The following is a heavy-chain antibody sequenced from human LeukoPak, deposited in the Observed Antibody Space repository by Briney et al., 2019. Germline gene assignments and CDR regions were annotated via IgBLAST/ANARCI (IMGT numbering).Heavy chain of an antibody. Sequence: GGSLRLSCAASGFTFSSYAMSWVRQAPGKGLEWVSAISGSGGSTYYADSVKGRFTISRDNSKNTLYLQMNSLRAEDTAVYYCAGDRRPYYYYYYMDVWGKGTTVTVSS. CDR2: ISGSGGST. D-gene: IGHD3-16*02. CDR3: AGDRRPYYYYYYMDV. J-gene: IGHJ6*03. CDR1: GFTFSSYA. V-gene: IGHV3-23*01.